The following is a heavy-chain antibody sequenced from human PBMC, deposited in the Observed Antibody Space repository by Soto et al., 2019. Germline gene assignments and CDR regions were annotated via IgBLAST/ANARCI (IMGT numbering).Heavy chain of an antibody. CDR3: ARDGKYSYGHSSDYYGMDV. J-gene: IGHJ6*02. Sequence: QVQLQESGPGLVKPSETLSLTCTVSGGPVTSGNHYWSWIRQPPGKGLEWIGYIYYRGSTKYNPTLKGRVTISVDTSKNQFSLKLSSMTAADTAVYYCARDGKYSYGHSSDYYGMDVWGQGTTVTVSS. V-gene: IGHV4-61*01. CDR1: GGPVTSGNHY. D-gene: IGHD5-18*01. CDR2: IYYRGST.